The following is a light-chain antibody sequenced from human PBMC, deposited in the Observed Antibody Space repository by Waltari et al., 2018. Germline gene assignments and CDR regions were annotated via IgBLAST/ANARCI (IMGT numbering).Light chain of an antibody. J-gene: IGKJ2*01. Sequence: DIVMTQSPDSLAVSLGERATINCKSSQSVLYNSNNKNYLAWYQQKPGQPPKLLISWASTRESGVPDRFSGSGSGTDFPLTISSLQADDVAVYYCQQYYSTPYTFGQGTKLEIK. V-gene: IGKV4-1*01. CDR1: QSVLYNSNNKNY. CDR2: WAS. CDR3: QQYYSTPYT.